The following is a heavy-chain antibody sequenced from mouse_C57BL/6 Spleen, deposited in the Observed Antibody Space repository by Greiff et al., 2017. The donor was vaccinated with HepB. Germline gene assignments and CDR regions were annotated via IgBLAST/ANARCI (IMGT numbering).Heavy chain of an antibody. V-gene: IGHV2-2*01. J-gene: IGHJ1*03. Sequence: VQGVESGPGLVQPSQSLSITCTVSGFSLTSYGVHWVRQSPGKGLEWLGVIWSGGSTDYNAAFISRLSISKDNSKSQVFFKMNRLQADDTAIYYCARNGGYGPRVYFDVWGTGTTVTVSS. D-gene: IGHD1-1*02. CDR1: GFSLTSYG. CDR3: ARNGGYGPRVYFDV. CDR2: IWSGGST.